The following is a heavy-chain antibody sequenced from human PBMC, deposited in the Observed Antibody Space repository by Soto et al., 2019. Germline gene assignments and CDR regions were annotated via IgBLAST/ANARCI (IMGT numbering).Heavy chain of an antibody. Sequence: EVQLVESGGGLVQPGRSLRLSCAASGFTFDDYAMHWVRQAPGKGLEWVSGISWNSGSIGYADSVKGRFTISRDNAKNSLYLQMNSLRAEDTALYYCAKGHSSGWYLGPSYYYGMDVWGQGTTVTVSS. CDR3: AKGHSSGWYLGPSYYYGMDV. CDR2: ISWNSGSI. CDR1: GFTFDDYA. V-gene: IGHV3-9*01. D-gene: IGHD6-19*01. J-gene: IGHJ6*02.